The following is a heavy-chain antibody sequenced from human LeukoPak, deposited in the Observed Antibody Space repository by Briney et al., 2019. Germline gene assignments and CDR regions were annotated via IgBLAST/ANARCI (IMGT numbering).Heavy chain of an antibody. CDR2: IYTSGST. CDR1: GGSISSGSYY. J-gene: IGHJ5*02. D-gene: IGHD6-13*01. CDR3: ARDAAAAGTGWFDP. Sequence: SETLSLTCTVSGGSISSGSYYWSWIRQPAGKGLEWIGRIYTSGSTNYNPSLKSRVTMSVDTSKNQFSLKLSSVTAADTAVYYCARDAAAAGTGWFDPWGQGTLVTVSS. V-gene: IGHV4-61*02.